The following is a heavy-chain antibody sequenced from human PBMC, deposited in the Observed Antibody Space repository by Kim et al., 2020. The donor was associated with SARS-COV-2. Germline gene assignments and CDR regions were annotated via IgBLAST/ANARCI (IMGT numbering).Heavy chain of an antibody. D-gene: IGHD3-10*01. CDR3: ARGVGFGEYYYYYGMDV. V-gene: IGHV1-8*01. J-gene: IGHJ6*02. CDR2: MNPNSGNT. Sequence: ASVKVSCKASGYTFTSYDINWVRQATGQGLEWMGWMNPNSGNTGYAQKFQGRVTMTRNTSISTAYMELSSLRSEDTAVYYCARGVGFGEYYYYYGMDVWGQGTTVTVSS. CDR1: GYTFTSYD.